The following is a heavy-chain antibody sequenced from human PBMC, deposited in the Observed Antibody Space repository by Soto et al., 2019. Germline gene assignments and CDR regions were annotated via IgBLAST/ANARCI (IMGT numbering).Heavy chain of an antibody. CDR1: GYTVTSYG. Sequence: ASVKIACKSSGYTVTSYGFSGVRQAPGQGLEWMGWISAYNGNTNYAQKLQGRVTMTTDTSTSTAYMELRSLRSDDTAVYYCARSPDYGDYERDWGQGTLVTVSS. D-gene: IGHD4-17*01. CDR2: ISAYNGNT. CDR3: ARSPDYGDYERD. J-gene: IGHJ4*02. V-gene: IGHV1-18*01.